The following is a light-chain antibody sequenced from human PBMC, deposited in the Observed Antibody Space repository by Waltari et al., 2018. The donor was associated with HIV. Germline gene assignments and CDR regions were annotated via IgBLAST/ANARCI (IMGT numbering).Light chain of an antibody. CDR2: ENN. Sequence: QSMLTQPPSVSAAPGQKVTISCSGSSSNIGNNYVSWYQHLPGTAPKLLIYENNKRPQGIPDRFSGSKSGTSATLGNTGLQTGDEADYYCGTWDSSLSPFWVFGGGTKLTVL. CDR1: SSNIGNNY. J-gene: IGLJ3*02. V-gene: IGLV1-51*01. CDR3: GTWDSSLSPFWV.